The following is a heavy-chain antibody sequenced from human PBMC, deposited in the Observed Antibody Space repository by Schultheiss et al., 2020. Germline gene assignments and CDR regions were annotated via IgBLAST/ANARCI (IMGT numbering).Heavy chain of an antibody. J-gene: IGHJ4*02. Sequence: GGSLRLSCADSGFTFSSYAMHWVRQAPGKGLEWVTVISDDGRNKYYADSVKGRFTISRDNSKNTLYLQMNSLRAEDTAVYYCARGGNYDILTFFDYWGQGTLVTVSS. CDR2: ISDDGRNK. D-gene: IGHD3-9*01. CDR1: GFTFSSYA. CDR3: ARGGNYDILTFFDY. V-gene: IGHV3-30*04.